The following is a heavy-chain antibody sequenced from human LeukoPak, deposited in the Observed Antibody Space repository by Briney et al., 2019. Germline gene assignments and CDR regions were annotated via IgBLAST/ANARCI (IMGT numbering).Heavy chain of an antibody. CDR2: IIPIFGTA. D-gene: IGHD1-26*01. CDR3: ARAQYSGSYFDY. J-gene: IGHJ4*02. V-gene: IGHV1-69*05. CDR1: GGTFSSYA. Sequence: LVKVSCKASGGTFSSYAISWVRQAPGQGLEWMGGIIPIFGTANYAQKFQGRVTITTDESTSTAYMELSSLRSEDTAVYYCARAQYSGSYFDYWGQGTLVTVSS.